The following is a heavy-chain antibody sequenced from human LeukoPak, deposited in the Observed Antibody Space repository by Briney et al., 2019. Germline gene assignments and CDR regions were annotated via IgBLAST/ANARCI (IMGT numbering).Heavy chain of an antibody. V-gene: IGHV5-51*01. CDR2: IYPGDSDT. Sequence: GESLKISCKGSGYSFTSYWIDWVRQMPGKGLEWMGIIYPGDSDTRYSPSFQGQVTISVDKSISTAYLQWSSLKASDTAMYYCARRDGYCSSTSCYADYYYGMDVWGQGTTVTVSS. CDR1: GYSFTSYW. J-gene: IGHJ6*02. CDR3: ARRDGYCSSTSCYADYYYGMDV. D-gene: IGHD2-2*01.